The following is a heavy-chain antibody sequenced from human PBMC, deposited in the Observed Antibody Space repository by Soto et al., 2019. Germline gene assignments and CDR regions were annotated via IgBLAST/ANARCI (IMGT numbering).Heavy chain of an antibody. J-gene: IGHJ5*02. CDR1: GGSISSSSYY. D-gene: IGHD2-8*01. Sequence: SETLSLTCTVSGGSISSSSYYWGWIRQPPGKGLEWLGSIYYSGSTYYNPSLKSRVTISVDTSKNQFSLKLSSVTAADTAVYYCASPYCTNGVCLIDPWGQGTLVTVSS. CDR2: IYYSGST. CDR3: ASPYCTNGVCLIDP. V-gene: IGHV4-39*01.